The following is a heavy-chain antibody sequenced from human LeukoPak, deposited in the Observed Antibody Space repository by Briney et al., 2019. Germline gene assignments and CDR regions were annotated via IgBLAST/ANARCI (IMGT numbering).Heavy chain of an antibody. V-gene: IGHV3-30*02. J-gene: IGHJ4*02. Sequence: GGSLRLSCAASGFTLSNYGIHWVRQAPGKGLEWVAFIRCDGSNKYYADSVKGRFTISRDNSKNTLYLQMNSLRAEDTAVYYCTKDLRFGVLIISVTSPFDYWGQGTLVTVSS. CDR2: IRCDGSNK. CDR3: TKDLRFGVLIISVTSPFDY. D-gene: IGHD3-3*01. CDR1: GFTLSNYG.